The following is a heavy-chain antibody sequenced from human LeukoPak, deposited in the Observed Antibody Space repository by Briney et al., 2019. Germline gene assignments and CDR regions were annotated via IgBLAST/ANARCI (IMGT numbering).Heavy chain of an antibody. D-gene: IGHD1-26*01. CDR1: GFTFSSYW. CDR2: IKQDGSEK. V-gene: IGHV3-7*01. J-gene: IGHJ4*02. CDR3: ARERWVGARPLDY. Sequence: GGSLRLSCAASGFTFSSYWMSWVRQAPGKGLEWVANIKQDGSEKYYVDSVKGRFTISRDNAKNSLYLQVNSLRAEDTAVYYCARERWVGARPLDYWGQGTLATVSS.